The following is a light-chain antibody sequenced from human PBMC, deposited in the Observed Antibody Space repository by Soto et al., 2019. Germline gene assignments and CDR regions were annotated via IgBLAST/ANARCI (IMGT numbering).Light chain of an antibody. J-gene: IGLJ2*01. Sequence: QSALTQPASVSGSPGQSITISCTGTSSDVGGYNYVSWYQRHPGKAPKLMIYDVSNRPSGVSNRFSGSESGNTASLTISGLQAEDEADYYCGSYTSSSTLVVFGGGTKLTVL. V-gene: IGLV2-14*01. CDR1: SSDVGGYNY. CDR2: DVS. CDR3: GSYTSSSTLVV.